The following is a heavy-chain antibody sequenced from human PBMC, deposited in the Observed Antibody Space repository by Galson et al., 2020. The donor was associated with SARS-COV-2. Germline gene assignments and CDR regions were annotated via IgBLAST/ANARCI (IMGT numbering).Heavy chain of an antibody. V-gene: IGHV4-39*01. J-gene: IGHJ4*02. D-gene: IGHD3-22*01. CDR3: ARRDDSSGYYEAGGYYFDY. Sequence: SETLSLTCTVSGGSISSSSYYWGWIRQPPGKGLEWIGSIYYSGSTYYNPSLKSRVTISVDTSKNQFSLKLSSVTAADTAVYYCARRDDSSGYYEAGGYYFDYWGQGTLVTVSS. CDR1: GGSISSSSYY. CDR2: IYYSGST.